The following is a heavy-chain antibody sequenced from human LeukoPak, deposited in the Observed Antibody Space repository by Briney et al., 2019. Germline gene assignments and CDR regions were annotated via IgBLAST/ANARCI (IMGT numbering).Heavy chain of an antibody. CDR3: ARDLQYSSSLNWFDP. CDR1: GGSISSYY. D-gene: IGHD6-13*01. V-gene: IGHV4-4*07. Sequence: PETLPLTCTVSGGSISSYYWSWIRQPPGKGLEWIGRIYTSGSTNYNPSLKSRVTMSVDTSKNQFSLKLSSVTAADTAVYYCARDLQYSSSLNWFDPWGQGTLVTVSS. J-gene: IGHJ5*02. CDR2: IYTSGST.